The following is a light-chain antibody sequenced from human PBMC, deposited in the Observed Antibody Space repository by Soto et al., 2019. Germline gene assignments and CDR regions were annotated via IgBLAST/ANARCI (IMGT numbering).Light chain of an antibody. CDR3: QQATSFPRT. V-gene: IGKV1-12*01. J-gene: IGKJ5*01. CDR2: AAS. Sequence: DIQMTQSPSSVSASVGDRVTITCRASQDISSWLAWYQQKPGKAPKVLIYAASSLQSGVPSRFSGSGSGTDFTLPISSLQPEDFAIYYCQQATSFPRTFGQGTRLEIK. CDR1: QDISSW.